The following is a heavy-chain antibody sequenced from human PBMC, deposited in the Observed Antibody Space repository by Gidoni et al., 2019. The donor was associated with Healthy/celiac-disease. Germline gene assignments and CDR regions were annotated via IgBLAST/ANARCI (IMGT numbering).Heavy chain of an antibody. CDR2: ISYDGSNK. CDR1: GFTLSSYG. D-gene: IGHD6-19*01. V-gene: IGHV3-30*18. Sequence: QVQLVESGGGVVQPGRSLRLSCAAPGFTLSSYGMHWVRQAPGKGLEWVAVISYDGSNKNYADSVKGRFTISRDISKNTLYLQMNSLRAEDTAVYYCAKVFGWAHFDYWGQGTLVTVSS. CDR3: AKVFGWAHFDY. J-gene: IGHJ4*02.